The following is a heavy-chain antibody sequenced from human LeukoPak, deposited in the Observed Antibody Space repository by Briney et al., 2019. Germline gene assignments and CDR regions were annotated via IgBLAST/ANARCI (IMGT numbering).Heavy chain of an antibody. CDR3: ARDKSMTTVVTQDAFDI. Sequence: ETGGSLRLSCAASGFTFSSYWMSWVRQAPGKGLEWVANIKQDGSEKYYVDSVKGRFTISRDNAKNSLYLQMNSLRAEDTAVYYCARDKSMTTVVTQDAFDIWGQGTMVTVSS. CDR2: IKQDGSEK. V-gene: IGHV3-7*01. J-gene: IGHJ3*02. D-gene: IGHD4-23*01. CDR1: GFTFSSYW.